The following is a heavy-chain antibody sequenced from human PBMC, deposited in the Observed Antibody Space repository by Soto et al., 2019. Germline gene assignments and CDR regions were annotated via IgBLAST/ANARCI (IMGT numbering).Heavy chain of an antibody. CDR2: ISGYDGRT. CDR1: GYTFTRYG. J-gene: IGHJ6*02. CDR3: AREGDVPYYYYGIDV. Sequence: QVHLVQSGAEVKKPGASVKVSCKTSGYTFTRYGISWVRQAPGQGLEWMGWISGYDGRTNFAQKVQDRVTMTTDTSTITVYMELRSLSSDDTAVYYCAREGDVPYYYYGIDVWGQGTTGTVSS. V-gene: IGHV1-18*01. D-gene: IGHD2-21*02.